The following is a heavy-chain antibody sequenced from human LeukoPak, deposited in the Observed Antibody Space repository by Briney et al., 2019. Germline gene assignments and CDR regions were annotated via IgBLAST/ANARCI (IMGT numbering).Heavy chain of an antibody. CDR2: IYTSGST. J-gene: IGHJ4*02. CDR1: GGSIGSYS. CDR3: AREDYVWGSYCFDY. V-gene: IGHV4-4*07. D-gene: IGHD3-16*01. Sequence: SETLSLTCTVSGGSIGSYSWSWIRQPAGKGLEWIGRIYTSGSTNYNPSLKSRVTISVDKSNNQFSLRLSSVTAADTAVYYCAREDYVWGSYCFDYWGQGTLVTVSS.